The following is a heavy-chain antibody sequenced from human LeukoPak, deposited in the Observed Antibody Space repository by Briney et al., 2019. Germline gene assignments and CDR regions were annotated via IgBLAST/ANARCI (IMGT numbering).Heavy chain of an antibody. Sequence: GGSLRLSCAVSGFTSSSYWMSWVRQAPGKGLEWVANIKQDGSEKYYVDSVKGRFTISRDNAKNSLYLQMNTLRAEDTAVYYCARGGTYSSGLPGSWGQGTLVTVSS. J-gene: IGHJ5*02. CDR2: IKQDGSEK. D-gene: IGHD5-18*01. V-gene: IGHV3-7*01. CDR1: GFTSSSYW. CDR3: ARGGTYSSGLPGS.